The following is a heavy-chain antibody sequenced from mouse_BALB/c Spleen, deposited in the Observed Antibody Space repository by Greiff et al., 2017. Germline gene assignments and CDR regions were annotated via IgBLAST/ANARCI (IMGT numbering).Heavy chain of an antibody. CDR2: ISSGSSTI. D-gene: IGHD1-1*01. J-gene: IGHJ3*01. CDR1: GFTFSSFG. CDR3: ASPNYYGSSHFAY. V-gene: IGHV5-17*02. Sequence: EVKLVESGGGLVQPGGSRKLSCAASGFTFSSFGMHWVRQAPEKGLEWVAYISSGSSTIYYADTVKGRFTISRDNPKNTLFLQMTSLRSEDTAMYYCASPNYYGSSHFAYWGQGTLVTVSA.